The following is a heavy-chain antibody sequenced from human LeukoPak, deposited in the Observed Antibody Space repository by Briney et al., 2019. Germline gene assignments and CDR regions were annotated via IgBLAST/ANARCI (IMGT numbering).Heavy chain of an antibody. V-gene: IGHV4-61*02. Sequence: SQTLSFTCTVSGDSISSGDYYWSWIRQPAGKGLEWIGRISSSGSTNYNPSLKSRVTISVDTSKNQCSLKLSSVTAADTAVYFCARGPYSYDSSGAFDIWGQGTMVTVSS. CDR1: GDSISSGDYY. CDR2: ISSSGST. CDR3: ARGPYSYDSSGAFDI. D-gene: IGHD3-22*01. J-gene: IGHJ3*02.